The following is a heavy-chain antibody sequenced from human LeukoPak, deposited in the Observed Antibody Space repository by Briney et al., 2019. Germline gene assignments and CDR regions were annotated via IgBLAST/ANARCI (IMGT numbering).Heavy chain of an antibody. CDR3: ARAGEQWLALDY. V-gene: IGHV3-30-3*01. CDR1: GFTSGSYA. J-gene: IGHJ4*02. Sequence: GGSRSLSCAAPGFTSGSYAMPWVGKAPGKGLEWVAVISYDGSNKYYADSVKGRFTISRDNSKNTLYLQMNSLRAEDTAVYYCARAGEQWLALDYWGQGTLVTVSS. CDR2: ISYDGSNK. D-gene: IGHD6-19*01.